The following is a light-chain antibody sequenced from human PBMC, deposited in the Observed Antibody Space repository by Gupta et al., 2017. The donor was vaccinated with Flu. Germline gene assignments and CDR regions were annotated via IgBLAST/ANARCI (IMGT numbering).Light chain of an antibody. CDR1: SSDIGSYNF. V-gene: IGLV2-23*02. J-gene: IGLJ1*01. CDR3: CSSVGGGTYV. Sequence: QSALTQPASVPGSPGQSITISCTGTSSDIGSYNFVSWYQQHPGKVPKLLIYEVTKRPSGISSRFSASKSGNTASLTISGLQTEDEADYYCCSSVGGGTYVFGTGTVVTVL. CDR2: EVT.